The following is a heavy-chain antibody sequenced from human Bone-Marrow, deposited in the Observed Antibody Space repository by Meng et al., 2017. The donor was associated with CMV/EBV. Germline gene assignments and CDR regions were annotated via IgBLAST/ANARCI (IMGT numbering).Heavy chain of an antibody. CDR3: ARVWFGEGAGSPPVYYVDY. CDR1: GYTFTGYY. CDR2: INPNSGGT. Sequence: ASVKVSCKASGYTFTGYYMHWVRQAPGQGLEWMGWINPNSGGTNYAQKFQGRVTMTRDTSISTAYMALSRLRSEDTAVYYCARVWFGEGAGSPPVYYVDYWGQGTLVTVSS. D-gene: IGHD3-10*01. J-gene: IGHJ4*02. V-gene: IGHV1-2*02.